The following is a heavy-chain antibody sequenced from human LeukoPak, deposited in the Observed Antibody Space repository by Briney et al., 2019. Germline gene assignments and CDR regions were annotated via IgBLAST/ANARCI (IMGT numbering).Heavy chain of an antibody. J-gene: IGHJ5*02. Sequence: ASVKVSCKASGYTFTGYYMHWVRQASGQGLEWMGRINPNSGGTNYAQKFQGRVTMTRDTTSSTAYMELSRLRSDDTAVYYCAREDSSGWYSNWFDPWGQGTLVTVSS. D-gene: IGHD6-19*01. CDR3: AREDSSGWYSNWFDP. CDR2: INPNSGGT. V-gene: IGHV1-2*06. CDR1: GYTFTGYY.